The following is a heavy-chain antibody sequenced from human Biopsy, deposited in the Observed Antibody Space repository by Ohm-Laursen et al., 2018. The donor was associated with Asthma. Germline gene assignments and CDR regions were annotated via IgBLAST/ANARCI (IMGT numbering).Heavy chain of an antibody. CDR2: INAGHGTP. CDR1: GSTFINYA. D-gene: IGHD3-9*01. CDR3: ARTYYDFLTGQVNDAFAI. J-gene: IGHJ3*02. V-gene: IGHV1-3*01. Sequence: VASVTVSCPPSGSTFINYAIHWVRQAPGQRLEWLGWINAGHGTPQYSQKVQGRFTITRDTSASTAYMDLSSLRSEHTAVYYCARTYYDFLTGQVNDAFAIWGQGTMVTVSS.